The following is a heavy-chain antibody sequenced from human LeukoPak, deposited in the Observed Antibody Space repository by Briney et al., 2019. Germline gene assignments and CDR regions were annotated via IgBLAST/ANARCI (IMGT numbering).Heavy chain of an antibody. Sequence: ASVKVSCRASGYTFTGYYMHWVRQAPGQGLEWMGWINPNSGGTNYAQKFQGRVTMTRDTSISTAYMELSRLRSDDTAVYYCARDRALISYGSVTGPKYWGQGTLVTVSS. V-gene: IGHV1-2*02. CDR2: INPNSGGT. CDR3: ARDRALISYGSVTGPKY. J-gene: IGHJ4*02. D-gene: IGHD3-10*01. CDR1: GYTFTGYY.